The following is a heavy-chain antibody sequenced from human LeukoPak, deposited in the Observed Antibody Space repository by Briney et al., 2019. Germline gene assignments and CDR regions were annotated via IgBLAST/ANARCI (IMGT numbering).Heavy chain of an antibody. Sequence: GGSLRLSCAASGFTFSSYWMSWVRQAPGKGLEWGANIKQDESKRYYVDSVKGRFTISRDNAKSSLYLQINSLRAEDTAVYYCAREASLYCSGNDCYWAFDRWGQGTLVTVSS. D-gene: IGHD2-21*02. V-gene: IGHV3-7*01. J-gene: IGHJ5*02. CDR2: IKQDESKR. CDR1: GFTFSSYW. CDR3: AREASLYCSGNDCYWAFDR.